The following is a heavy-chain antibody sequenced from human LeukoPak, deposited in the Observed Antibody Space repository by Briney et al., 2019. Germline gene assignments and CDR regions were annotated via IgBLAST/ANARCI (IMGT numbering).Heavy chain of an antibody. V-gene: IGHV3-30-3*01. D-gene: IGHD4-11*01. CDR3: ARDQLTTVTTSHYYYGMDV. Sequence: GGSLRLSGAASGFTFSSYAMHWVRQAPGKGLEWVAVISYDGSNKYYADSVKGRFTISRDNSKNTLYLQMNSLRAEDTAVYYCARDQLTTVTTSHYYYGMDVWGQGTTVTVSS. CDR2: ISYDGSNK. CDR1: GFTFSSYA. J-gene: IGHJ6*02.